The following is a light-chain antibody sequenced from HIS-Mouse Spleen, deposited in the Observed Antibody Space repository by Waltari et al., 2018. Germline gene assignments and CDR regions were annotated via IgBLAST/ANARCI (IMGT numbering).Light chain of an antibody. V-gene: IGLV3-10*01. Sequence: SYELTQPPSVSVSPGQTARTPCSGDALPKKLPYWYQQKSGQAPVLVIYEDSKRPSGIPERFSGSSSGTMATLTISGAQVEDEADYYCYSTDSSGNHRVFGGGTKLTVL. CDR1: ALPKKL. J-gene: IGLJ2*01. CDR3: YSTDSSGNHRV. CDR2: EDS.